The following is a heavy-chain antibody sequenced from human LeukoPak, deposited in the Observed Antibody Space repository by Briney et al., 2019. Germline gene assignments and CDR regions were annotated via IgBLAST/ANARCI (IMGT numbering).Heavy chain of an antibody. CDR1: EYSCTSYW. CDR2: IYTGASDT. V-gene: IGHV5-51*01. D-gene: IGHD1-7*01. Sequence: GDSLKISCKGSEYSCTSYWIGWVRPMPGKGLEWMGIIYTGASDTRYNPSIQGQVTISADKSISTAYLQWSSLKASDTAMYYCARHSGTNLDYYYYYYGMDAWGQGTTVTVSS. J-gene: IGHJ6*02. CDR3: ARHSGTNLDYYYYYYGMDA.